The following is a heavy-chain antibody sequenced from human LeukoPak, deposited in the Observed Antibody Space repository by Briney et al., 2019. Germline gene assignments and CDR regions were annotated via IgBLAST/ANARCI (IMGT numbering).Heavy chain of an antibody. D-gene: IGHD5-18*01. CDR2: ISYAGSSK. V-gene: IGHV3-30*03. CDR1: GFSFSSYG. J-gene: IGHJ4*02. CDR3: ARNGYSYGSLDYFDY. Sequence: QSGGSLRLPCAASGFSFSSYGMHWVRQAPGKGLEWVAVISYAGSSKLYADSVKGRFTLSRDNSKNTLYLQMNSLSAEDTAVYYWARNGYSYGSLDYFDYWGQGPLVTVSS.